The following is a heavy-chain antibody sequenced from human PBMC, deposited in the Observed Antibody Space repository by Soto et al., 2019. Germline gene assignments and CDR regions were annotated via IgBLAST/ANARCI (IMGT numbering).Heavy chain of an antibody. CDR1: GGSFSGYY. CDR3: ARALHWGDYYYGMDV. J-gene: IGHJ6*02. Sequence: SETLSLTCAVYGGSFSGYYWSWIRQPPGKGLEWIGEINHSGSTNYNPSLKSRVTISVDTSKNQFSLKLSSVTAADTAVYYCARALHWGDYYYGMDVWGQGTTVTVSS. V-gene: IGHV4-34*01. CDR2: INHSGST. D-gene: IGHD7-27*01.